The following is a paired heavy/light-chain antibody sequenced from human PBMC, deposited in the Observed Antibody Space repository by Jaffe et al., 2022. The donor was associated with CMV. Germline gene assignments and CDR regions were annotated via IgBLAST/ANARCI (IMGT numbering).Heavy chain of an antibody. J-gene: IGHJ5*01. CDR1: GYTFISYY. CDR2: INPSGGST. CDR3: ARARAWFGELDS. V-gene: IGHV1-46*01. D-gene: IGHD3-10*01. Sequence: QVQLVQSGAEVKKPGASVKVSCKSSGYTFISYYIHWVRQAPGQGLEWMGLINPSGGSTIYAQKFQGRVTMTRDTSTSAVYMDLSSLRSEDTAMYYCARARAWFGELDSWGQGTLVTVSS.
Light chain of an antibody. CDR3: CSYAGSVYV. Sequence: QSALTQPRSVSGSPGQSVTISCTGTSSDVGGYNYVSWYQQHPGKAPKLMIYEVSKRPSGVPDRFSGSKSVNTASLTISGLQAEDEADYYCCSYAGSVYVFGTGTKVTVL. CDR2: EVS. J-gene: IGLJ1*01. CDR1: SSDVGGYNY. V-gene: IGLV2-11*01.